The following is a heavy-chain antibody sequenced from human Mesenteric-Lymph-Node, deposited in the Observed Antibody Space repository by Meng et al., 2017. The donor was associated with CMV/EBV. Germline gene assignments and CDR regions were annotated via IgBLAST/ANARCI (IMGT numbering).Heavy chain of an antibody. V-gene: IGHV4-39*01. Sequence: SETLSLTCTVSGGSISSSSYYWGWIRQPPGKGLEWIGSIYYSGSTYYNPSLKSRVTISVDTSKNQFSLKLSSVTAADTAVYYCARRAGYSSSRYFDYWGQGTLVTVSS. D-gene: IGHD6-13*01. CDR3: ARRAGYSSSRYFDY. CDR2: IYYSGST. J-gene: IGHJ4*02. CDR1: GGSISSSSYY.